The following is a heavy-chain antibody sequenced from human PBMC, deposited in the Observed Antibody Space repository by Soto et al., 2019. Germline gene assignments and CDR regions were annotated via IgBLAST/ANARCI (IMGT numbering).Heavy chain of an antibody. CDR3: ASNYAYAEGYYFYGIDV. Sequence: PGWSLRLSCAPSGFTFRNYWIHWVRHAPGKGLVWVSRVNSDGDTTYYADSVKGRFTISRDNAKNTLHLQMNSLGAEDTAVYYCASNYAYAEGYYFYGIDVWGQGTTVTVSS. CDR1: GFTFRNYW. J-gene: IGHJ6*02. D-gene: IGHD3-16*01. V-gene: IGHV3-74*01. CDR2: VNSDGDTT.